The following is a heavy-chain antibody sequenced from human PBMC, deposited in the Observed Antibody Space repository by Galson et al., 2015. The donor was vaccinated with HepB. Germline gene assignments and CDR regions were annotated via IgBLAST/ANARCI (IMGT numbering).Heavy chain of an antibody. CDR3: ARDFTIFGVGGWFDP. CDR1: GYTFTSYA. Sequence: SVKVSCKASGYTFTSYAMHWVRQAPGQRLEWMGWINAGNGNTKYSQKFQGRVTITRDTSASTAYMELSSLRSEDTAVYYCARDFTIFGVGGWFDPWGQGTLVTVSS. CDR2: INAGNGNT. J-gene: IGHJ5*02. V-gene: IGHV1-3*01. D-gene: IGHD3-3*01.